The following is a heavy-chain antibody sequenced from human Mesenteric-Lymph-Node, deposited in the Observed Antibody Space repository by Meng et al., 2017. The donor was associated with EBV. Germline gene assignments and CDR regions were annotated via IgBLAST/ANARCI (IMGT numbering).Heavy chain of an antibody. CDR3: ARLIVGSLSTFDY. V-gene: IGHV4-34*01. D-gene: IGHD1-26*01. CDR2: INHSGST. CDR1: GGSFSNHD. Sequence: QVQLQQWGGGLLKPSETPSLTCALYGGSFSNHDWSWIRQPPGKGLEWIGEINHSGSTSYNPSLKSRVTISVDTAKNQFSLKMSSVTAADTAVYYCARLIVGSLSTFDYWGQGALVTVSS. J-gene: IGHJ4*02.